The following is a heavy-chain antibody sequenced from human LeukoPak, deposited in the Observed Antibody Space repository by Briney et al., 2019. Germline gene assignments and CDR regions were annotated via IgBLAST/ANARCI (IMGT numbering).Heavy chain of an antibody. CDR2: ISWDGGST. CDR1: GFTFVDYA. J-gene: IGHJ6*03. Sequence: GGSLRLSCAASGFTFVDYAMHGVRQAPGKGLAWVSLISWDGGSTYYADSVKGRFTISRDNSKNSLYLQMNSLRAEDTALYYCAKDSAGSITTLLFNYMDVWGKGTTVTVSS. D-gene: IGHD3-3*01. CDR3: AKDSAGSITTLLFNYMDV. V-gene: IGHV3-43D*04.